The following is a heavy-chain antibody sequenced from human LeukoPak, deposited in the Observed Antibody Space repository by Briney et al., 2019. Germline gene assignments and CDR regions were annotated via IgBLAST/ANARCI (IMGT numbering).Heavy chain of an antibody. D-gene: IGHD3-16*01. CDR1: GFTFSSYS. CDR2: ISSSSSYI. Sequence: PGGSLRLSCAASGFTFSSYSMNWVRQAPGKGLEWVSSISSSSSYIYYADSVKGRFTISRDNAKNSLYLQMNSLRAEDTAVYYCAREASTAPFLFGPRNYYYYYMDVWGKGTTVTVSS. CDR3: AREASTAPFLFGPRNYYYYYMDV. J-gene: IGHJ6*03. V-gene: IGHV3-21*01.